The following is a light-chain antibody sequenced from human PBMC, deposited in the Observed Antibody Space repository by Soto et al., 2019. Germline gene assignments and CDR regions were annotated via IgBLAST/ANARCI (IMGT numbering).Light chain of an antibody. Sequence: QAVVTQPPSVSGAPGQRVTISCTGSSSNIGAGYDVHWYQQLPGTAPKLLIYGNSNRPSGVPDRFSGSKSGTSASLAITGLQAEDEADYDCQSYDSGLSVVFGGGTKLTVL. V-gene: IGLV1-40*01. CDR2: GNS. CDR3: QSYDSGLSVV. CDR1: SSNIGAGYD. J-gene: IGLJ2*01.